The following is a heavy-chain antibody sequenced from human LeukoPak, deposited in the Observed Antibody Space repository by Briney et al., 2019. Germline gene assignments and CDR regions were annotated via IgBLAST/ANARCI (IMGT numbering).Heavy chain of an antibody. CDR1: GFTFGDYA. J-gene: IGHJ3*02. Sequence: GRSLRLSCTASGFTFGDYAMSWVRQAPGKGREWVGFIRSKAYGGTTEYAASVKGRFTISRDDSKSIAYLQMNSLKTEDTAVYYCTRGLGFLEWPDAFDIWGQGTMVTVSS. V-gene: IGHV3-49*04. CDR2: IRSKAYGGTT. D-gene: IGHD3-3*01. CDR3: TRGLGFLEWPDAFDI.